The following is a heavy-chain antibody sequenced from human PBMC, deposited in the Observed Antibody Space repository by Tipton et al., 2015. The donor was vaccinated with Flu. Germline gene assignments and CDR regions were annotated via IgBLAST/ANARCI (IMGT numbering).Heavy chain of an antibody. CDR2: ITPSGTTR. J-gene: IGHJ4*02. CDR1: GFTFSSYE. CDR3: ARGFIRLCDF. Sequence: GSLRLSCAASGFTFSSYEMNWVRQAPGKGLEWVSYITPSGTTRYYADSVKGRFSTSRDNAKSSLYPQMNSLRAEDTAVYYCARGFIRLCDFWGQGTPVTVSS. D-gene: IGHD3-16*01. V-gene: IGHV3-48*03.